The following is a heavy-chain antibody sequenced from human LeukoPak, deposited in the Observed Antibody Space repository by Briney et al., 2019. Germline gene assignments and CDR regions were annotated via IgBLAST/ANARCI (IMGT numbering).Heavy chain of an antibody. CDR2: ITSSSTYV. CDR3: ARDEFGEFSLDY. Sequence: GGSLRLSCAASGFTFSDYTMNWVRQAPGKGLEWVSSITSSSTYVCYADSVKGRFTISRDNAKNSLYLQMNSLRAEDTAVYYCARDEFGEFSLDYWGQGTLVTVSS. CDR1: GFTFSDYT. V-gene: IGHV3-21*01. D-gene: IGHD3-10*01. J-gene: IGHJ4*02.